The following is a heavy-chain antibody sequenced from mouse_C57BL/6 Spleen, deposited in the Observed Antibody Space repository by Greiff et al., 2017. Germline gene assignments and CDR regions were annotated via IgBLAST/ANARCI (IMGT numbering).Heavy chain of an antibody. V-gene: IGHV1-81*01. Sequence: QVQLKESGAELARPGASVKLSCKASGYTFTSYGISWVKQRTGQGLEWIGEIYPRSGNTYYNEKFKGKATLTADKSSSTAYMELRSLTSEDSAVYFCARGDGSSYAFAYWGQGTLVTVSA. CDR1: GYTFTSYG. CDR3: ARGDGSSYAFAY. CDR2: IYPRSGNT. J-gene: IGHJ3*01. D-gene: IGHD1-1*01.